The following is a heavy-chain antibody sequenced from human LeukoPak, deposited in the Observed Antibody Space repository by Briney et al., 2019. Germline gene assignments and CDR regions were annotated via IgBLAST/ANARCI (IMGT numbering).Heavy chain of an antibody. D-gene: IGHD1-26*01. CDR3: ARAVGGAVGY. V-gene: IGHV4-59*01. J-gene: IGHJ4*02. CDR2: IYYSGST. CDR1: GVSISTYY. Sequence: KPSETLSLTCTVSGVSISTYYWSWIRQPPGKGLEWIGYIYYSGSTNYNPSLKSRVTISVDTSKNQFSLKLSSVTAADTAVYYCARAVGGAVGYWGQGTLVTVSS.